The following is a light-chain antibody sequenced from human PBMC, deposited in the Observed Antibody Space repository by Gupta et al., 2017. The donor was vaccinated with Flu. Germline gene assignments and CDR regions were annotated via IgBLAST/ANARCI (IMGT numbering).Light chain of an antibody. Sequence: TLSLSPGERATLSCRASETITSYLTWYQQKPGQAPRLLIYGASNRATGIPARFSGSGSGTDFTLTISSLEREDFAVYYCQHRSNWPSITFGQGTRLEIK. CDR3: QHRSNWPSIT. CDR1: ETITSY. CDR2: GAS. V-gene: IGKV3-11*01. J-gene: IGKJ5*01.